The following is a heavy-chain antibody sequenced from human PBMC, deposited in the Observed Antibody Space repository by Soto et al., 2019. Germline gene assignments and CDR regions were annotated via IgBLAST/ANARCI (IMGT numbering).Heavy chain of an antibody. Sequence: GGSLRLSCAASGFTFSSYGMHWVRQAPGKGLEWVAVIWYDGSNKYYADSVKGRFTISRDNSKNTLYLQMNSLRAEDTAVYYCARDVDSSGIFDYWGQGTLVTVSS. CDR3: ARDVDSSGIFDY. J-gene: IGHJ4*02. CDR1: GFTFSSYG. V-gene: IGHV3-33*01. CDR2: IWYDGSNK. D-gene: IGHD3-22*01.